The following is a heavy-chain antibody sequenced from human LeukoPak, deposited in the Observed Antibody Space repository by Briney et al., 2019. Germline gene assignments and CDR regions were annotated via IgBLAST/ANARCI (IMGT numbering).Heavy chain of an antibody. J-gene: IGHJ4*02. Sequence: ASVKVSCKASGYTFTSYGISWVRQAPGQGLEWMGWISAYNGNTNYAQKLQGRVTMTTDTSTSTAYMELRSLRSDDTAVYYCARGLGYDFWSGYGDYWGQGTLVTVSS. CDR2: ISAYNGNT. CDR1: GYTFTSYG. CDR3: ARGLGYDFWSGYGDY. V-gene: IGHV1-18*01. D-gene: IGHD3-3*01.